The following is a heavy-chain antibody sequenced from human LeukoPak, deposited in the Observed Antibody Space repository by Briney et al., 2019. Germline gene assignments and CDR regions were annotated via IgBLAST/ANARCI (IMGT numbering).Heavy chain of an antibody. V-gene: IGHV4-59*12. CDR2: IYYSGST. J-gene: IGHJ4*02. CDR3: ARGGGGEVAGTFFY. Sequence: SETLSLTCTVSGGSISSYYWSWIRQPPGKGLEWIGYIYYSGSTNYNPSLKSRVTISVDTSKNQSSLKLSSVTAADTAVYYCARGGGGEVAGTFFYWGQGTLVTVSS. D-gene: IGHD6-19*01. CDR1: GGSISSYY.